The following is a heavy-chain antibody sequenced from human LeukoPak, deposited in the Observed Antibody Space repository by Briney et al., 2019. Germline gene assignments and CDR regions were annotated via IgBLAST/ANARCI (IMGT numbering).Heavy chain of an antibody. J-gene: IGHJ4*02. CDR2: IYFSGST. D-gene: IGHD2-15*01. CDR1: GGSISS. CDR3: ARGVVAAPQTFDY. Sequence: PSETLSLTCSVSGGSISSFYWSWFYWSWIRQPPGKGLEWIGYIYFSGSTNYNPSLKSRVTISVDTSKNQFSLKLSSVTAADTAVYYCARGVVAAPQTFDYWGQGTLVTVSS. V-gene: IGHV4-61*08.